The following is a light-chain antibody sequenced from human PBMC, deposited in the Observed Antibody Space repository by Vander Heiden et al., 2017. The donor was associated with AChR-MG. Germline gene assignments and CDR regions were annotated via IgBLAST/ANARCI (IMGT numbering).Light chain of an antibody. CDR1: QSNYY. CDR3: QQEGSSSVS. J-gene: IGKJ4*01. CDR2: GAS. V-gene: IGKV3-20*01. Sequence: ESVLTQSPGTLSLSPGERATLSCRASQSNYYLAWYQQKPGQAPRLLIYGASSRATGIPDRFSGSGSGTDFTLTISRLEPEDFAVYYCQQEGSSSVSFGGGTKVEI.